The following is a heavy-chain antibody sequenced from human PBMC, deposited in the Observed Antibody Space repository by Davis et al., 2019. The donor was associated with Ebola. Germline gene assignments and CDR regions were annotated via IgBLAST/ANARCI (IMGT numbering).Heavy chain of an antibody. J-gene: IGHJ6*03. CDR2: MNPNSGNT. V-gene: IGHV1-8*03. Sequence: ASVTVSCKASGYTFTSYDINWVRQATGQGLEWMGWMNPNSGNTGYAQKFQGRVTITRNTSISTAYMELSSLRSEDTAVYYCARGAGPPEYYYMDVWGKGTTVTVSS. CDR1: GYTFTSYD. CDR3: ARGAGPPEYYYMDV.